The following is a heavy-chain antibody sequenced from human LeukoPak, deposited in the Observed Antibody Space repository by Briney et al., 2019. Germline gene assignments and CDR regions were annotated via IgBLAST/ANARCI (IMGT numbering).Heavy chain of an antibody. V-gene: IGHV4-59*08. CDR3: ARHLRYSYGAYYFDY. D-gene: IGHD5-18*01. CDR2: IYYSGST. Sequence: SETLSLTCTVSGGSISSYYWSLIRQPPGKGLEWIGYIYYSGSTNYNPSLKSRVTISVDTSKNQFSLKLSSVTAADTAVYYCARHLRYSYGAYYFDYWGQGTLVTVSS. J-gene: IGHJ4*02. CDR1: GGSISSYY.